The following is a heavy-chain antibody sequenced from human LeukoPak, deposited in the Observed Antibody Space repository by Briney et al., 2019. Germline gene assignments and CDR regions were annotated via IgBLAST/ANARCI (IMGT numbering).Heavy chain of an antibody. CDR3: ARLEAVAGTGTDY. CDR1: GGSISSSRYY. CDR2: IYYSGST. J-gene: IGHJ4*02. D-gene: IGHD6-19*01. V-gene: IGHV4-39*01. Sequence: SETLSLTCTVSGGSISSSRYYWGWIRQPPGKGLEWIGSIYYSGSTYYNPSLKSRVTISVDTSKNQFSLKLSSVTAADTAVYYCARLEAVAGTGTDYWGQGTLVTVSS.